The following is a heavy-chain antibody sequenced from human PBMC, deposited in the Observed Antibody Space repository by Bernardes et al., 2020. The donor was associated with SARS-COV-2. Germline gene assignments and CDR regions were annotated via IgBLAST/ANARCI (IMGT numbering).Heavy chain of an antibody. J-gene: IGHJ4*02. V-gene: IGHV1-18*01. CDR3: VRGGGSYYADH. CDR1: GYTFSNYG. D-gene: IGHD3-10*01. CDR2: VSAYSGNS. Sequence: ASVKVSCKASGYTFSNYGITWVRQAPGHGLEWMGWVSAYSGNSNYAQNLQGRATMTTDTSTKTAYMELRSLRSDDTAVYYCVRGGGSYYADHWGQGTLVTVSS.